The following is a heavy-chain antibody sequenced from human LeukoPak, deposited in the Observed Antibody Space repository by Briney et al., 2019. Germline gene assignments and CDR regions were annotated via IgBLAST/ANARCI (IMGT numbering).Heavy chain of an antibody. CDR1: GFTFSSYG. CDR2: ISYDGSNK. Sequence: GGSLRLSCAASGFTFSSYGMHWARQAPGKGLEWVAVISYDGSNKYYADSVKGRFTISRDNSKNTLYLQMNSLRAEDTAVYYCAKRGYDSSGYYYFDYWGQGTLVTVSS. J-gene: IGHJ4*02. CDR3: AKRGYDSSGYYYFDY. V-gene: IGHV3-30*18. D-gene: IGHD3-22*01.